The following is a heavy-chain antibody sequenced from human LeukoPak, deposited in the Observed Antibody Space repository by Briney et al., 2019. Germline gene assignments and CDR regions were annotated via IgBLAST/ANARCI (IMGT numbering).Heavy chain of an antibody. D-gene: IGHD3-10*01. J-gene: IGHJ6*03. V-gene: IGHV4-61*02. CDR2: IYSSGTT. CDR1: GGSISSGSYY. CDR3: ARDIKDSYGSGPNWGYYYYYMDV. Sequence: SQTLSLTCTVSGGSISSGSYYWSWIRQPAGKGLEWIGRIYSSGTTNYNPSLKSRVTISVDTSKNQFSLKLSSVTAADTAVYYCARDIKDSYGSGPNWGYYYYYMDVWGKGTTVTVSS.